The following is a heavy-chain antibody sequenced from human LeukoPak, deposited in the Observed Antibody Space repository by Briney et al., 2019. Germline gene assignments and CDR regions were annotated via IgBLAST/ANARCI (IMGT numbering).Heavy chain of an antibody. CDR1: GYSIRSSNR. J-gene: IGHJ3*02. Sequence: SDTLSLTCAVSGYSIRSSNRWGWIRQPPGKGLEWIGYIYYTGSTYYNPSLKGRGTMSVDTAKNQFSLKLSSVTAVDTAVYYCARSPNRGGFGEFPDMWGQGTMVTISS. CDR2: IYYTGST. CDR3: ARSPNRGGFGEFPDM. D-gene: IGHD3-10*01. V-gene: IGHV4-28*01.